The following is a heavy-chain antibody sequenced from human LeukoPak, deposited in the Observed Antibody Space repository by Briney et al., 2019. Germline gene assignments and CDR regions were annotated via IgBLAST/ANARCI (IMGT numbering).Heavy chain of an antibody. V-gene: IGHV3-30*04. D-gene: IGHD1-26*01. CDR1: GFTFSSYA. CDR3: ARDIPNIVGATWVVDY. J-gene: IGHJ4*02. Sequence: PGGSLRLSCAASGFTFSSYAMHWVRQAPGKGLGWVAVISYDGSNKYYADSVKGRFTISRDNSKNTLYLQMNSLRAEDTAVYYCARDIPNIVGATWVVDYWGQGTLVTVSS. CDR2: ISYDGSNK.